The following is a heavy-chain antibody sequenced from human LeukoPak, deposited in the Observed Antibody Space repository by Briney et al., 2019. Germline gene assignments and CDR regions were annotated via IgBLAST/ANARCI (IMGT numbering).Heavy chain of an antibody. V-gene: IGHV3-23*01. CDR3: ANHIDILTGYSQWYFDY. D-gene: IGHD3-9*01. CDR1: GFTFSSYG. Sequence: PGGSLRLSCAASGFTFSSYGMSWVRQAPGKGLEWVSAISGSGGSTYYADSVKGRFTISRDNSKNTLYLQMNSLRAEDTAVYYCANHIDILTGYSQWYFDYWGQGTLVTVSS. J-gene: IGHJ4*02. CDR2: ISGSGGST.